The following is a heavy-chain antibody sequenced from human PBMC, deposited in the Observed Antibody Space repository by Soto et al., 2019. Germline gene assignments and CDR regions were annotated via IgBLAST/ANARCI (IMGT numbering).Heavy chain of an antibody. CDR2: IYHSGST. CDR3: ARDLGDSYGSMDAFDI. J-gene: IGHJ3*02. Sequence: SETLSLTCAVSGGSISSSNWWSGVRQPPGKGLEWIGEIYHSGSTNYNPSLKSRVTISVDTSENQFSLKLSSVTAADTAVYYCARDLGDSYGSMDAFDIWGQGTMVTVSS. CDR1: GGSISSSNW. V-gene: IGHV4-4*02. D-gene: IGHD5-18*01.